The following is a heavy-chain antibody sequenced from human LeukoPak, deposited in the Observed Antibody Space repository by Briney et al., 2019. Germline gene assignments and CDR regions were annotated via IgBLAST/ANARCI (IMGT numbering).Heavy chain of an antibody. CDR1: GFTFSRYW. J-gene: IGHJ4*02. CDR3: ARDKRGYCSTTSCIPDY. Sequence: PGGSLRLSCAASGFTFSRYWMSWVRQAPGKGLEWVANIKQDGSEKYYVDSVKGRFTISRDNAKNSLYLQMKSLGAEDTAVYYCARDKRGYCSTTSCIPDYWGQGTLVTVPS. D-gene: IGHD2-2*01. CDR2: IKQDGSEK. V-gene: IGHV3-7*01.